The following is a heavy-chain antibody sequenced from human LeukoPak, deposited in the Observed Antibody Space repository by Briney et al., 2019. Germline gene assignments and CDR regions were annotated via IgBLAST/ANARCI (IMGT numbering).Heavy chain of an antibody. Sequence: GGSLRLSCAASGFTLSSYAMHWVRQAPGKGLEYVSAISKNGGKTYYANSVKGRFSISRDNSKNTLYLQMGSLRTEDMAAYYCARVGEGRYYQYYYMDVWGKGTTVTVSS. V-gene: IGHV3-64*01. CDR2: ISKNGGKT. CDR3: ARVGEGRYYQYYYMDV. CDR1: GFTLSSYA. D-gene: IGHD1-26*01. J-gene: IGHJ6*03.